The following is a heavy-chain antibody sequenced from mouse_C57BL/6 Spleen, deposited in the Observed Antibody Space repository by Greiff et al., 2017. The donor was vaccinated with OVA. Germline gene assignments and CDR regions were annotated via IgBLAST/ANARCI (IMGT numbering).Heavy chain of an antibody. CDR2: ISYDGSN. V-gene: IGHV3-6*01. CDR3: ATYGYDDPFYAMDY. CDR1: GYSITSGYY. D-gene: IGHD2-2*01. Sequence: EVQLQESGPGLVKPSQSLSLTCSVTGYSITSGYYWNWIRQFPGNKLEWMGYISYDGSNNYNPSLKNRISITRDTSKNQFFLKLNSVTTEDTATYYCATYGYDDPFYAMDYWGQGTSVTVSS. J-gene: IGHJ4*01.